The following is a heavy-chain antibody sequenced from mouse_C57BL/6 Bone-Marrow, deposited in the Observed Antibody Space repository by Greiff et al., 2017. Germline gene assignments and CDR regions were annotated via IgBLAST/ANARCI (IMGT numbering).Heavy chain of an antibody. J-gene: IGHJ1*03. CDR3: AKGYFDV. V-gene: IGHV1-82*01. Sequence: VQLQQSGPELVKPGASVKISCKASGYAFSSSWMNWVKQRPGKGLEWIGRIYPGDGNTNYNGKFKGKATLTADKSSSTAYMQLSSLTSEDSAVYFCAKGYFDVWGTGTTVTVSS. CDR1: GYAFSSSW. CDR2: IYPGDGNT.